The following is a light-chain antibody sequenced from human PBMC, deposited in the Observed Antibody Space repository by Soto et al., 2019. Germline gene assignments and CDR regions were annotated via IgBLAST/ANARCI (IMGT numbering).Light chain of an antibody. V-gene: IGLV2-14*01. J-gene: IGLJ1*01. CDR1: SSDVGDYNY. Sequence: QSVLTQPASVSGSPGQSITISCTGTSSDVGDYNYVSWYQQHPGKAPKLMIYEVTDRPSGVSNRFSGSKSGNTASLTISGLQAEDEAEYYCSSYTNINTRACVFGTGTKLTVL. CDR3: SSYTNINTRACV. CDR2: EVT.